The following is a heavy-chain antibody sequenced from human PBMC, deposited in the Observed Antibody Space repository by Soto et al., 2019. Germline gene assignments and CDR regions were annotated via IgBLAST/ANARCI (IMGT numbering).Heavy chain of an antibody. CDR1: GYTFTSYG. CDR2: INAGNGNT. J-gene: IGHJ5*02. CDR3: ARGVAGPLHWFDP. V-gene: IGHV1-3*01. Sequence: GASVKVSCKASGYTFTSYGISWVRQAPGQGLEWMGWINAGNGNTKYSQKFQGRVTITRDTSASTAYMELSSLRSEDTAVYYCARGVAGPLHWFDPWGQGTLVTVSS. D-gene: IGHD6-19*01.